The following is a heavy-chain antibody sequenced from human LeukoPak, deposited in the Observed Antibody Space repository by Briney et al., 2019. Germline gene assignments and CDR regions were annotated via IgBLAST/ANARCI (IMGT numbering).Heavy chain of an antibody. J-gene: IGHJ3*02. CDR2: ISSSGSTI. V-gene: IGHV3-48*03. Sequence: GSLRLSCAASGFTFSSYEMNWVRQAPGKGLEWVSYISSSGSTIYYADSVKGRFTISRDNAKNSLYLQMNSLRAEDTALYYCAKDGMVVVSNAFDIWGQGTMVTVSS. CDR1: GFTFSSYE. D-gene: IGHD3-22*01. CDR3: AKDGMVVVSNAFDI.